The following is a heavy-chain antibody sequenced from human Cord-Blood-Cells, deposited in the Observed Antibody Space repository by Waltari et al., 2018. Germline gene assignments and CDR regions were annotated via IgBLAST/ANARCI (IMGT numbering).Heavy chain of an antibody. CDR2: IKQDGSEK. CDR3: ARDPTEGTTSDY. J-gene: IGHJ4*02. Sequence: EVQLVASGGGLVQPGGSLRLSCAASGFTFSSYSMSWVRQAPGKGLEWVANIKQDGSEKYYVDSVKGRFTISRDNAKNSLYLQMNSLRAEDTAVYYCARDPTEGTTSDYWGQGTLVTVSS. CDR1: GFTFSSYS. V-gene: IGHV3-7*01. D-gene: IGHD4-17*01.